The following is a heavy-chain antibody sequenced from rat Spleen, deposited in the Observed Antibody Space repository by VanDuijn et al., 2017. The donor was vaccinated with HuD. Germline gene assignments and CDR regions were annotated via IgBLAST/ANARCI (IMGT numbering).Heavy chain of an antibody. J-gene: IGHJ4*01. V-gene: IGHV5-25*01. CDR1: GFTFSNYY. D-gene: IGHD1-1*01. CDR2: ISVGAVNT. Sequence: EVQLVESGGGLVQPGRSLKLSCAASGFTFSNYYMAWVRQAPTKGLEWVASISVGAVNTYYRDSVKGRFTISRDNAKITLFLQMDSLRSEDTATYYCARHAGYYSGDYIMDAWGQGASVTVSS. CDR3: ARHAGYYSGDYIMDA.